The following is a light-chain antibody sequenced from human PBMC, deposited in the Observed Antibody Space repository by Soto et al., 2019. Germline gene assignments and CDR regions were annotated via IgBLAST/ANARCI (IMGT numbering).Light chain of an antibody. J-gene: IGKJ2*01. Sequence: DIQMTLSPSSLSASVGDRVTITCRASQRISNSLNWYQQKPGKAPDLLIYAASNLQSGVPSRFSGSGSGTDFTLTISSLQPEDFATYYCQQSYSSPQMYTFGQGTKLEIK. CDR1: QRISNS. CDR3: QQSYSSPQMYT. CDR2: AAS. V-gene: IGKV1-39*01.